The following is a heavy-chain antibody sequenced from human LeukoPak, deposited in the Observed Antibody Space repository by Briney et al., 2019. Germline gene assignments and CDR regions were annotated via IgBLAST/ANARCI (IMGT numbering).Heavy chain of an antibody. CDR2: IYTSGST. D-gene: IGHD6-19*01. Sequence: SQTLSLTCAVSGGSISSGGYSWSWIRQPAGKGLEWIGRIYTSGSTNYNPSLKSRVTMSVDTSKNQFSLKLSSVTAADTAVYYCARDRVSYRSGWYNWFDPWGQGTLVTVSS. J-gene: IGHJ5*02. CDR1: GGSISSGGYS. V-gene: IGHV4-61*02. CDR3: ARDRVSYRSGWYNWFDP.